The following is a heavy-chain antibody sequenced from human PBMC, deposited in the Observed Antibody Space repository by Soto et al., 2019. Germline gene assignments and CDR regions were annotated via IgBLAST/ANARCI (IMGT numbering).Heavy chain of an antibody. D-gene: IGHD1-1*01. CDR1: WYTFTGYY. CDR2: TNPNSGGT. J-gene: IGHJ6*02. CDR3: ARVGNDGYNPRPYYYYGMDV. V-gene: IGHV1-2*04. Sequence: ASVKVSCTASWYTFTGYYMHWVRQSPVQGLEWMGLTNPNSGGTNYEQKFQGWVTMTRDTSISTAYMELSRLRSDETAVYYCARVGNDGYNPRPYYYYGMDVWGQGTTVTVSS.